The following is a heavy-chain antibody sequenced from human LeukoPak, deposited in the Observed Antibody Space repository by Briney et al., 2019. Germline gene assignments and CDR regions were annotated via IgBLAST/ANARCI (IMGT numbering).Heavy chain of an antibody. V-gene: IGHV4-59*01. Sequence: SETLSLTCTVSGGSISGYYWSWIRQPPGRGLEWIGYVYYTGSGNYNPSLKSRVTISVDTSKNQFSLKLSSVTAADTAVYYCARTSSSSFDYWGQGTLVTVSS. CDR3: ARTSSSSFDY. CDR2: VYYTGSG. J-gene: IGHJ4*02. CDR1: GGSISGYY. D-gene: IGHD6-6*01.